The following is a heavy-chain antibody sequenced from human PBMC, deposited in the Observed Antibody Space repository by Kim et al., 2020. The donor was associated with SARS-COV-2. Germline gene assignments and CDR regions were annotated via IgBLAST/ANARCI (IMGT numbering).Heavy chain of an antibody. CDR3: ASNEPEGSYYYYYGMDV. Sequence: ASVKVSCKASGYTFTSYGISWVRQAPGQGLEWMGWISAYNGNTNYAQKLQGRVTMTTDTSTSTAYMELRRLRSDDTAVYYCASNEPEGSYYYYYGMDVWGQGTTVTVSS. V-gene: IGHV1-18*01. CDR1: GYTFTSYG. CDR2: ISAYNGNT. J-gene: IGHJ6*02. D-gene: IGHD2-8*01.